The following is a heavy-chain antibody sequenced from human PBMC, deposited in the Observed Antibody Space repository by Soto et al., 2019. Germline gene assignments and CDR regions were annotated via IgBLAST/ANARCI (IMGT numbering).Heavy chain of an antibody. J-gene: IGHJ4*02. V-gene: IGHV3-48*02. CDR1: GFIFTSYS. D-gene: IGHD1-26*01. CDR2: IRIDSNHI. Sequence: EVQLVESGGGLVQPGGSLRLSCAASGFIFTSYSMNWVRQAPGKGLEWLSYIRIDSNHIGYADSVRGRFTISSDIAKNSLYLQMNSMRDEVTAVYYWARDLSSAFDCWGQGNLVTVS. CDR3: ARDLSSAFDC.